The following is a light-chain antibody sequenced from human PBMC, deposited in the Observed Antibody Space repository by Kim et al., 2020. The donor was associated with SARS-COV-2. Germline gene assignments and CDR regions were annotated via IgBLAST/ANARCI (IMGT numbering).Light chain of an antibody. V-gene: IGLV4-60*03. CDR1: SGGRHYI. CDR3: ETLSV. CDR2: LEDSGTY. Sequence: SLGSSVTLPCTPSSGGRHYIIAWRQQQPGKAPRFLMKLEDSGTYNKGSGVPDRFSGSSSGADRYLTISNLQSEDEADYYCETLSVFGGGTKVTVL. J-gene: IGLJ3*02.